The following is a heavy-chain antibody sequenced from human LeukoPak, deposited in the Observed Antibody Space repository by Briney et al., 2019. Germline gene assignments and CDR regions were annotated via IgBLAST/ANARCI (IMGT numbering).Heavy chain of an antibody. CDR3: AKGPYRLDPGACDY. J-gene: IGHJ4*02. Sequence: GGSLRLSCAASGFTFSSYAMSWVRQAPGKGLEWVSAISGSGGSTYYADSVKGRFTISRDNSKNTLYLQMNSLRAGDTAVYYCAKGPYRLDPGACDYWGQGTLVTVSS. CDR1: GFTFSSYA. CDR2: ISGSGGST. D-gene: IGHD6-25*01. V-gene: IGHV3-23*01.